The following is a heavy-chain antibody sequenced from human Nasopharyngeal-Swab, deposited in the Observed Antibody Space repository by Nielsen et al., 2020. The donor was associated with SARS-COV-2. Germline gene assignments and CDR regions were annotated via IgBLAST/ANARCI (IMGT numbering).Heavy chain of an antibody. Sequence: GESLKISCAASGFTISRYWMLWVRHAPGKGLVWVSRLHSDGSGTTYADSVRGRFPISRDNAKNTLYLQMNSLRAEGTAVYYCARGGDGYSMDYWGQGTLVTVSS. CDR1: GFTISRYW. D-gene: IGHD5-24*01. CDR3: ARGGDGYSMDY. J-gene: IGHJ4*02. CDR2: LHSDGSGT. V-gene: IGHV3-74*01.